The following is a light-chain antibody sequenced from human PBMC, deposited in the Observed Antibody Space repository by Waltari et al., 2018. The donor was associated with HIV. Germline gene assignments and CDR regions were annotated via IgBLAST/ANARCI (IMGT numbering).Light chain of an antibody. V-gene: IGLV1-47*01. CDR1: SSNIGSKY. CDR2: RNN. CDR3: ATWDDSLSGWV. Sequence: QSVLTQPPSASGTPGQRVTISCSGGSSNIGSKYVYWYQQLPGPAPKLLMYRNNQRPSGVPARFSGSKSGTSASLAISGLRSEDEAEYFCATWDDSLSGWVFGGGTNLTVL. J-gene: IGLJ3*02.